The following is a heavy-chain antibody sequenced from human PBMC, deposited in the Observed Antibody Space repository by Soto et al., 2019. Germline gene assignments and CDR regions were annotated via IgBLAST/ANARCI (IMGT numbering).Heavy chain of an antibody. CDR3: ASLHSTGWYYFDY. J-gene: IGHJ4*02. CDR1: GGSFSGYY. CDR2: INHSGST. D-gene: IGHD6-19*01. V-gene: IGHV4-34*01. Sequence: SETLSVTCAFYGGSFSGYYWSWIRQPPGKGLEWIGEINHSGSTNYNPSLKSRVTISVDTSKNQFSLKLSSVTAADTAVYYCASLHSTGWYYFDYWGQGTLVTVSS.